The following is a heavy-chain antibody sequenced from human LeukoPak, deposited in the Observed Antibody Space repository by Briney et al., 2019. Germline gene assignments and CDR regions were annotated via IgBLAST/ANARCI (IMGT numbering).Heavy chain of an antibody. V-gene: IGHV1-2*02. D-gene: IGHD6-19*01. CDR2: INPNSGGT. CDR3: ASLAVAGEYYFDY. Sequence: ASVKVSCKASGYTFTGYYMHWVRQAPGQGLEWMGWINPNSGGTSYAQKFQGRVTMTRDTSISTAYMELSRLRSDDTAVYYCASLAVAGEYYFDYWGQGTLVTVSS. J-gene: IGHJ4*02. CDR1: GYTFTGYY.